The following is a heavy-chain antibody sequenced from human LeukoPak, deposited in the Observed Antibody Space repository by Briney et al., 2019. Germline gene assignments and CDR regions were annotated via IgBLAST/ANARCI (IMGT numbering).Heavy chain of an antibody. CDR3: AKDRGGNYDIGLDP. Sequence: GGSLRLSCVASGFTFSSYGMHWVRQAPGKGLEWVAVISYDGGNKYYADSVKGRFTISRDNSKNTLYLQMNSLRAEDTAVYYCAKDRGGNYDIGLDPWGQGTLVTVSS. CDR1: GFTFSSYG. J-gene: IGHJ5*02. D-gene: IGHD4-23*01. V-gene: IGHV3-30*18. CDR2: ISYDGGNK.